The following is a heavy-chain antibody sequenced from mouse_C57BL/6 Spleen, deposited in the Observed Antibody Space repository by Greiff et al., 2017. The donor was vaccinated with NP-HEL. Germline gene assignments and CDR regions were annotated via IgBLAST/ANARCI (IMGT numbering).Heavy chain of an antibody. CDR1: GYTFTDYY. CDR2: INPNNGGT. D-gene: IGHD2-5*01. J-gene: IGHJ4*01. CDR3: ARPLYYSNSYAMDY. Sequence: EVQLQQSGPELVKPGASVKISCKASGYTFTDYYMNWVKQSHGKSLEWIGDINPNNGGTSYNQKFKGKATLTVDKSSSTAYMELRSLTSEDSAVYYCARPLYYSNSYAMDYWGQGTSVTVSS. V-gene: IGHV1-26*01.